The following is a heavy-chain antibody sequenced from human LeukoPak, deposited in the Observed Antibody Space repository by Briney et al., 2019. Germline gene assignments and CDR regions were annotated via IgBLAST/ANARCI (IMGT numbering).Heavy chain of an antibody. J-gene: IGHJ4*02. V-gene: IGHV4-61*05. CDR3: ARGGGWAKFDY. CDR1: GGSISSSSYY. Sequence: SETLSLTCTVSGGSISSSSYYWGWIRQPPGTGLEWIGYIYYSGSTNYNPSLKSRVTISVDTSKNQFSLKLSSVTAADTAVYYCARGGGWAKFDYWGQGTLITVSS. D-gene: IGHD6-19*01. CDR2: IYYSGST.